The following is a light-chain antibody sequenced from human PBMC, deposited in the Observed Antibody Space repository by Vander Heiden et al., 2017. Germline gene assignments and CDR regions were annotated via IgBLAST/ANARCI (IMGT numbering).Light chain of an antibody. V-gene: IGKV3-15*01. Sequence: EIVMTQSPATLSVSPGERATLSGRASQLLIYGASTRATGISARFSGSGSGTEFTLTISSLQSEDFAVYYCQQYNNWPPWTFGPGSNAGIQ. CDR1: Q. CDR2: GAS. J-gene: IGKJ1*01. CDR3: QQYNNWPPWT.